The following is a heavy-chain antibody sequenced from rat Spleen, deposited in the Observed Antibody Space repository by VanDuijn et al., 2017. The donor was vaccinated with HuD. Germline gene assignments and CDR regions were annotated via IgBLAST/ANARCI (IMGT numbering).Heavy chain of an antibody. CDR3: ATEPLNYGGTHWFAY. D-gene: IGHD1-11*01. J-gene: IGHJ3*01. V-gene: IGHV5-19*01. CDR2: ISPDGDST. Sequence: EVQLVESGGDFVQPGRSLILSCAASGLTFSYYGINWIRQAPTKGLEWVASISPDGDSTYYQDSVKGRFTISRDNAKSTLYLQMDSLRSEDTATYYCATEPLNYGGTHWFAYWGQGTLVTVSS. CDR1: GLTFSYYG.